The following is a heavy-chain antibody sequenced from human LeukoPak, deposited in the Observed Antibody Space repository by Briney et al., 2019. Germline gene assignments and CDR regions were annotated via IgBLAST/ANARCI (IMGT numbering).Heavy chain of an antibody. J-gene: IGHJ4*02. V-gene: IGHV3-21*01. D-gene: IGHD3-22*01. CDR3: ARAPAYYYDSSGLN. CDR2: ISSSSSYI. CDR1: GFTFSSYS. Sequence: GGSLRLSCAASGFTFSSYSMNWVRQAPGKGLEWVSSISSSSSYIYYADSAKGRFTISRDNAKNSLYLQMNSLRAEDTAVYYCARAPAYYYDSSGLNWGQGTLVTVSS.